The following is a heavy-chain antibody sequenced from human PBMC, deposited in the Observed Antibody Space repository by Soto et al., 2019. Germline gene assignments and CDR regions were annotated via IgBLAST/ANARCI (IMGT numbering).Heavy chain of an antibody. Sequence: GGSLRLSCAASGFTFSNRAMSWVRQAQGKGLDWVSIISASGDNTYYADSVKGRFTISRDNSKNTLYLQVDSLRAEDTAVYYCAKLTYSDLWSGSHDSWGQGTLVTVSS. CDR2: ISASGDNT. CDR1: GFTFSNRA. D-gene: IGHD3-3*01. J-gene: IGHJ4*02. CDR3: AKLTYSDLWSGSHDS. V-gene: IGHV3-23*01.